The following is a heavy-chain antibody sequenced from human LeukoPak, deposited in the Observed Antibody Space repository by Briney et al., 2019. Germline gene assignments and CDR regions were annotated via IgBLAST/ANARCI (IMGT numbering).Heavy chain of an antibody. CDR3: AREWGNSGFDY. Sequence: GGSLRLSCSVSGFIFSSYAMHWVRQAPGKGLEWVAVISYDGNDKYYADSVKGRFTISRDSSENTLFLQMSSLRIEDTAVYYCAREWGNSGFDYWGQGTLVTVSS. D-gene: IGHD6-25*01. V-gene: IGHV3-30-3*01. CDR2: ISYDGNDK. CDR1: GFIFSSYA. J-gene: IGHJ4*02.